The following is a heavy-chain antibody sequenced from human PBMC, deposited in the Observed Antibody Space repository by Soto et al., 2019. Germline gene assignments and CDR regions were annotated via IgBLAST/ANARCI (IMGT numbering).Heavy chain of an antibody. Sequence: SETLSLTCAVSGYSISSGYYWGWIRQPPGKGLEWIGSIYHSGSTYYNPSLKSRVTISVDTSKNQFSLKLSSVTAADTAVYYCARGRPEGIVVVPAAIHFNWFDPWGQGTLVTVSS. CDR3: ARGRPEGIVVVPAAIHFNWFDP. J-gene: IGHJ5*02. D-gene: IGHD2-2*02. CDR2: IYHSGST. V-gene: IGHV4-38-2*01. CDR1: GYSISSGYY.